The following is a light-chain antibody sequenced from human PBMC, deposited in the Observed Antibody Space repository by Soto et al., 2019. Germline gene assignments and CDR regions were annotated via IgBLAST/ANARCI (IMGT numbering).Light chain of an antibody. CDR3: CSYAGSPYV. CDR1: SSDVGGYNY. V-gene: IGLV2-11*01. Sequence: QSALTQPRSVSGSPGQSVTISCTGTSSDVGGYNYVSWYQQHPGKAPKVMIYDVSKRPSGVPDRFSGSKSGNTASLTISGLQAEDEADYYCCSYAGSPYVFGTGTKVTLL. CDR2: DVS. J-gene: IGLJ1*01.